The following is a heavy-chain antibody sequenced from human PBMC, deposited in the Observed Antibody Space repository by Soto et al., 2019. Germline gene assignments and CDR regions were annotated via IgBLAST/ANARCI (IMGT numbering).Heavy chain of an antibody. CDR2: IYYSGST. Sequence: SETLSLTCSVSGVSISSSSYYWGWIRQPPGKGLEWIGYIYYSGSTSYNPSLQSRVTISVDTSKNQFSLKLSSVTATDTAVYYCARRSIRGSYRDWGQGTLVTVAA. CDR3: ARRSIRGSYRD. V-gene: IGHV4-39*01. J-gene: IGHJ4*02. CDR1: GVSISSSSYY. D-gene: IGHD3-16*02.